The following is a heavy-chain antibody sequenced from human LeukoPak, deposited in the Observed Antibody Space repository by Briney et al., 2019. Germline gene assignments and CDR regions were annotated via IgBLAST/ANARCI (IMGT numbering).Heavy chain of an antibody. Sequence: GGSLRLSCEVSGFTFSKAWMSWVRQAPGKGLEWVGRIKSKTDGGTTDYAAPVKGRFTISRDDSKNTLFLQMNSLKTEDTALYYCTTDLVVATDWGQGTLITVSS. CDR2: IKSKTDGGTT. D-gene: IGHD1-26*01. CDR3: TTDLVVATD. J-gene: IGHJ4*02. CDR1: GFTFSKAW. V-gene: IGHV3-15*01.